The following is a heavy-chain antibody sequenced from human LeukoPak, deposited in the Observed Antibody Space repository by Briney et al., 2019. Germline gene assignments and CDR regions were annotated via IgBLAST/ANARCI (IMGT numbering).Heavy chain of an antibody. D-gene: IGHD5-18*01. CDR1: GGSFSGYY. J-gene: IGHJ6*03. Sequence: SETLSLTCAVYGGSFSGYYWSWIRQPPGKGLEWIGEINHSGSTNYNPSLKSRVTISVDTFKNQFSLKLSSVTAADTAVYYCARQGAPTAMVDNYNMDVWGKGTTVTVFS. CDR3: ARQGAPTAMVDNYNMDV. CDR2: INHSGST. V-gene: IGHV4-34*01.